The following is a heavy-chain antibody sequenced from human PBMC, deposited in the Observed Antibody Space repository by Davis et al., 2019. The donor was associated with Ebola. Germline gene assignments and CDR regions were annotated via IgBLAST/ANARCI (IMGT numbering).Heavy chain of an antibody. CDR3: AISFCSSTSCYGATGWFDP. Sequence: ASVKVSCKASGYTFTGYYMHWVRQAPGHGLEWMGWINPNSGGTNYAQKFQGRVTMTRDTSISTAYMELSRLRSDDTAVYYCAISFCSSTSCYGATGWFDPWGQGTLVTVSS. J-gene: IGHJ5*02. D-gene: IGHD2-2*01. V-gene: IGHV1-2*02. CDR1: GYTFTGYY. CDR2: INPNSGGT.